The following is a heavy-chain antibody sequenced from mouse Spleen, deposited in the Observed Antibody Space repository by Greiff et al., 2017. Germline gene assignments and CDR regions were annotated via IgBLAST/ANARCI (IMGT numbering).Heavy chain of an antibody. Sequence: EVQLVESGGGLVKPGGSLKLSCAASGFTFSDYYMYWVRQTPEKRLEWVATISDGGSYTYYPDSVKGRFTISRDNAKNNLYLQMSSLKSEDTAMYYCARGGFSWFAYWGQGTLVTVSA. J-gene: IGHJ3*01. V-gene: IGHV5-4*02. CDR1: GFTFSDYY. CDR3: ARGGFSWFAY. CDR2: ISDGGSYT.